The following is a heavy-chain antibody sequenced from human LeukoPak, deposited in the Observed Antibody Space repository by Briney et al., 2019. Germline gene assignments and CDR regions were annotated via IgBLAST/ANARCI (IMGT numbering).Heavy chain of an antibody. D-gene: IGHD1/OR15-1a*01. CDR1: GGSFSGYY. J-gene: IGHJ3*02. Sequence: NPSETLSLTCAVYGGSFSGYYWSWIRQPPGKEREWIGEINHSGSTNYNPSLKSRVTISVDTSKNQFSLKLSSVTAAETAVYFCARGVNNWNIDVFDIWGQGTMVTVSS. CDR2: INHSGST. V-gene: IGHV4-34*01. CDR3: ARGVNNWNIDVFDI.